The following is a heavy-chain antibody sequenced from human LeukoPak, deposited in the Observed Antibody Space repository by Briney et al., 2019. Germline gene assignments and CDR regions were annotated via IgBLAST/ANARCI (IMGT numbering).Heavy chain of an antibody. Sequence: SETLSLTCTVSGGSISSYYWSWIRQPAGKGLEWIGRIYTTGNTNYNPSLKSRVTMSIDTSKKQFSLKLSSVTAADTAMYYCARGKYYYDSNSSYRYFDPWGQGTLVTVSS. CDR3: ARGKYYYDSNSSYRYFDP. CDR2: IYTTGNT. V-gene: IGHV4-4*07. CDR1: GGSISSYY. D-gene: IGHD3-22*01. J-gene: IGHJ5*02.